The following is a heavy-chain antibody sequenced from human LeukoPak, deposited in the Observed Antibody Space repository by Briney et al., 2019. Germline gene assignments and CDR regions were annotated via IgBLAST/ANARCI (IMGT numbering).Heavy chain of an antibody. CDR1: GLTFSNYA. Sequence: GGSLRLSCAASGLTFSNYAMNWVRQASGRGLEWVSGITDSGRKTYYADSVKGRFSTSRDNSKNTVYLQMSDLRAEDTAVYYCAKITKATTPNYWGQGTLVTVSS. CDR2: ITDSGRKT. D-gene: IGHD4-17*01. J-gene: IGHJ4*02. V-gene: IGHV3-23*01. CDR3: AKITKATTPNY.